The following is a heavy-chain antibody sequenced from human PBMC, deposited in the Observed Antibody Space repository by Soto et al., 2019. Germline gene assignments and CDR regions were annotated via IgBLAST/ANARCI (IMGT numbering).Heavy chain of an antibody. V-gene: IGHV3-74*03. Sequence: GGSLRLSCAASGFTFSSYGMHWVRQVPGKGLVWVSRINNDGSITTYVDSVKGRFTISRDNAKNTLYLQMNSLRAEDTAVYYCAGETTVNRGRTYNWFDPWGQGNLVTVSS. J-gene: IGHJ5*02. CDR1: GFTFSSYG. CDR2: INNDGSIT. D-gene: IGHD4-17*01. CDR3: AGETTVNRGRTYNWFDP.